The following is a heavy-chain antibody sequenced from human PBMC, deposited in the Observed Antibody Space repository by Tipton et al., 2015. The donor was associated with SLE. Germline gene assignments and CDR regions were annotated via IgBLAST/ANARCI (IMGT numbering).Heavy chain of an antibody. V-gene: IGHV4-39*01. D-gene: IGHD5-24*01. CDR3: ARLSGYNYRGFFDY. Sequence: TLSLTCTVAADSIATNNYYWGWIRQPPGKGLEWIGTIDYSGNAYNNPSLKSRVIISVDTSKNQFSLKQSSVTAADTAMYYCARLSGYNYRGFFDYWGQGTLVTVSS. CDR2: IDYSGNA. J-gene: IGHJ4*02. CDR1: ADSIATNNYY.